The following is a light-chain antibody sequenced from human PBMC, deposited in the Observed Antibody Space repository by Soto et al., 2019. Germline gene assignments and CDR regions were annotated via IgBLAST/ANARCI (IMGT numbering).Light chain of an antibody. V-gene: IGLV2-14*01. CDR3: SSYRDTSKLV. CDR2: EVS. J-gene: IGLJ1*01. CDR1: SSDVGGYDY. Sequence: QSALTQPASVSASPGQSITISCSGSSSDVGGYDYVSWYQQHPGKAPKLMINEVSNRPSGVSDRFSGSKSGNTASLTISGLQADDEADYYCSSYRDTSKLVFGPGTKLTVL.